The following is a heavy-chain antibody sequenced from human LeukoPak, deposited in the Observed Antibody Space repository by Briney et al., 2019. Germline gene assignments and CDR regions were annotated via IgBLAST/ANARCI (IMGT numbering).Heavy chain of an antibody. CDR3: ARHRRYFDWLLYGYFDY. CDR2: IYYSGST. CDR1: GGSISSSSYY. J-gene: IGHJ4*02. Sequence: HSETLSLTCTVSGGSISSSSYYWSWIRQPPGKGLEWIGYIYYSGSTNYNPSLKSRVTISVDTSKNQFSLKLSSVTAADTAVYYCARHRRYFDWLLYGYFDYWGQGTLVTVSS. V-gene: IGHV4-61*05. D-gene: IGHD3-9*01.